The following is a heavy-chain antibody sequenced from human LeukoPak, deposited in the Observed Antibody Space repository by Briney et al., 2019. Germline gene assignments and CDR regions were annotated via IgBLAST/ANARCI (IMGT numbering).Heavy chain of an antibody. J-gene: IGHJ4*02. CDR2: IRSKAYGGTT. V-gene: IGHV3-49*04. CDR3: TRVGYDFWSGSHTFDY. D-gene: IGHD3-3*01. CDR1: GFTFGDYA. Sequence: GGSLRLSCTASGFTFGDYAMNWVRQAPGKGLEGVGFIRSKAYGGTTEYAASVKGRFTISRDDSKSIAYLQMNSLKTEDTAVYYCTRVGYDFWSGSHTFDYWGQGTLVTVSS.